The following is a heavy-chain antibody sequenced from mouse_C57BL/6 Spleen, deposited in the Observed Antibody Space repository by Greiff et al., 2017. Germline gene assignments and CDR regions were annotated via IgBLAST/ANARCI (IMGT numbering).Heavy chain of an antibody. J-gene: IGHJ1*03. CDR3: ARSNYGKSRYFDV. CDR2: IYPSDSET. Sequence: QVQLQQPGAELVRPGSSVKLSCKASGYTFTSYWMDWVKQSPGQGLEWIGNIYPSDSETHYNQKFKDKATLTVDKSSSTAYMQLSSLTSEDSAVYYCARSNYGKSRYFDVWGTGTTVTVSS. V-gene: IGHV1-61*01. D-gene: IGHD2-1*01. CDR1: GYTFTSYW.